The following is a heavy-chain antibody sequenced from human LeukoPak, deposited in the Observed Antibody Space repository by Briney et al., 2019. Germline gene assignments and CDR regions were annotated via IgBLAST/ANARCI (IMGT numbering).Heavy chain of an antibody. CDR1: GGSISSSSYY. CDR2: INHSGST. D-gene: IGHD4-17*01. Sequence: SETLSLTCSVSGGSISSSSYYWSWIRQPPGKGLEWIGEINHSGSTNYNPSLKSRVTISVDTSKNQFSLKLSSVTAADTAVYYCARPDYGGNPSHFDYWGQGTLVTVSS. J-gene: IGHJ4*02. CDR3: ARPDYGGNPSHFDY. V-gene: IGHV4-39*07.